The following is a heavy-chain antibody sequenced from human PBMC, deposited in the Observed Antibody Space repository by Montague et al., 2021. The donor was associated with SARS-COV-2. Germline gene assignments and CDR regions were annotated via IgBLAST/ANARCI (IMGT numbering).Heavy chain of an antibody. CDR3: GRDSELHHSYSNSIDY. V-gene: IGHV3-30*12. CDR1: GFTFSTYG. Sequence: SLRLSCAASGFTFSTYGMRWVRQAPGKGLEWVTVISCNGSHTYYVDSVKGRFTISRDNSKNTLYLQMNNLRTEHTVVYYCGRDSELHHSYSNSIDYWGQGTLVTVSS. D-gene: IGHD4-11*01. CDR2: ISCNGSHT. J-gene: IGHJ4*02.